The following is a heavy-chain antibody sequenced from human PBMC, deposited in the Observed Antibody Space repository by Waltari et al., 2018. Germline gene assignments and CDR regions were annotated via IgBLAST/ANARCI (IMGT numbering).Heavy chain of an antibody. Sequence: QLQLQESGPGLVKPSETLSLTCTVSGGSISSSSYYWGWIRQPPGKGLEWIGSIYYSGSTYYNPSRKSRVTISVDTSKNQFSLKLSSVTAADTAVYYCARWAVAGYYFDYWGQGTLVTVSS. V-gene: IGHV4-39*01. CDR2: IYYSGST. CDR1: GGSISSSSYY. CDR3: ARWAVAGYYFDY. D-gene: IGHD6-19*01. J-gene: IGHJ4*02.